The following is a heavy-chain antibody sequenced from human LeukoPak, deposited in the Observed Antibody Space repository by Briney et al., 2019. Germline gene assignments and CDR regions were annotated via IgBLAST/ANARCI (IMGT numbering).Heavy chain of an antibody. CDR3: ARASIYGDELGAFDI. D-gene: IGHD4-17*01. CDR2: ISGGVGGT. Sequence: PGGSLRLSCAASGFSFSDYAMTWVRQAPGKGLEWVSGISGGVGGTYYADSVKGRFTISRDNSKNTLYLQMISLRAEDTAVYYCARASIYGDELGAFDIWGQGTMVTVSS. J-gene: IGHJ3*02. CDR1: GFSFSDYA. V-gene: IGHV3-23*01.